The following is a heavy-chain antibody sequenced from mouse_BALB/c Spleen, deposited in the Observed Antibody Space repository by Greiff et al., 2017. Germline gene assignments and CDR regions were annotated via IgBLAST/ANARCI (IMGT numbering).Heavy chain of an antibody. J-gene: IGHJ1*01. V-gene: IGHV1S81*02. CDR3: TRSWYYGSSYVSYWYFDV. CDR1: GYTFTSYY. D-gene: IGHD1-1*01. Sequence: QVQLKESGAELVKPGASVKLSCKASGYTFTSYYMYWVKQRPGQGLEWIGEINPSNGGTNFNEKFKSKATLTVDKSSSTAYMQLSSLTSEDSAVYYCTRSWYYGSSYVSYWYFDVWGAGTTVTVSS. CDR2: INPSNGGT.